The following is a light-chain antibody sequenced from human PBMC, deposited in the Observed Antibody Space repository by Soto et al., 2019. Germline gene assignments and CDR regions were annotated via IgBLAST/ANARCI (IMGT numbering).Light chain of an antibody. J-gene: IGKJ1*01. CDR3: QQYGGSTRT. V-gene: IGKV3-20*01. CDR2: GAS. Sequence: EIVLTQSPGTLSLSPGETATLSCRASQSVTTQLAWYQQKRGRAPRLIIHGASRRATGTPDRISGSGSGTDFTLTISRVEPEDVAVYYCQQYGGSTRTFGQGTKVDIK. CDR1: QSVTTQ.